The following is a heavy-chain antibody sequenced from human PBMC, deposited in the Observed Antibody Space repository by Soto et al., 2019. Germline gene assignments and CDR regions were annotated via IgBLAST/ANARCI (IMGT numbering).Heavy chain of an antibody. CDR3: AREEVDSHYYYYGMDV. Sequence: ASVKVSCKASGYTFTSYYMHWVRQAPGQGLEWMGIINPSGGSTSYAQKFQGRVTMTRDTSTSTVYMELSSLRSEDTAVYYCAREEVDSHYYYYGMDVWGQGTTVTVSS. D-gene: IGHD3-22*01. V-gene: IGHV1-46*01. J-gene: IGHJ6*02. CDR2: INPSGGST. CDR1: GYTFTSYY.